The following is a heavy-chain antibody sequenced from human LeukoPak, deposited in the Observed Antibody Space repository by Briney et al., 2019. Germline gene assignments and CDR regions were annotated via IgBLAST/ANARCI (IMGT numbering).Heavy chain of an antibody. CDR3: ARRYCSSCPTGHAFDL. CDR1: GFTFSSYG. Sequence: PGRSLRLSCAASGFTFSSYGMHWVRQAPGKGLEWVAVISYDGSNKYYADSVKGRFTISRDNSKNTLYLQLNSLRAEDTAVYYCARRYCSSCPTGHAFDLWGQGTMVTVSS. CDR2: ISYDGSNK. V-gene: IGHV3-30*03. J-gene: IGHJ3*01. D-gene: IGHD2-15*01.